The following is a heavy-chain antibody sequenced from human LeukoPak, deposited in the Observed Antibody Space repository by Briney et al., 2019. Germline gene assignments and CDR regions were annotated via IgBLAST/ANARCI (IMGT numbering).Heavy chain of an antibody. CDR1: GFTFSSYS. CDR3: ARVGYCSGGSCWGAFDI. Sequence: PGGSLRLACAASGFTFSSYSMSWVRQAPGKGLEWVSSISSSSSYIYYADSVKGRFTISRDNAKNSLYLQMNSLRAEDTAVYYCARVGYCSGGSCWGAFDIWGQGTMVTVSS. D-gene: IGHD2-15*01. J-gene: IGHJ3*02. CDR2: ISSSSSYI. V-gene: IGHV3-21*01.